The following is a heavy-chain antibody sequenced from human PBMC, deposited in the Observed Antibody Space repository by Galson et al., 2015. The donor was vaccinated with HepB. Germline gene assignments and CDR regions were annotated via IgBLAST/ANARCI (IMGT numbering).Heavy chain of an antibody. CDR1: GGTFSSYA. Sequence: SVKVSCKASGGTFSSYAISWVRQAPGQGLEWMGGIIPIFGTANYAQKFQGRVTITADESTSTAYMELSSLRSEDTAVYYCARIQPAAIGQHNWFDPWGQGTLVTVSS. V-gene: IGHV1-69*13. D-gene: IGHD2-2*01. CDR3: ARIQPAAIGQHNWFDP. J-gene: IGHJ5*02. CDR2: IIPIFGTA.